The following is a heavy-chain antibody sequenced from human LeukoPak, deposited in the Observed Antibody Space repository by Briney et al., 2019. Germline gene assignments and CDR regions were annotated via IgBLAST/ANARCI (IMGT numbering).Heavy chain of an antibody. CDR1: GGSISSSSYY. V-gene: IGHV4-39*07. Sequence: SETLSLTCTVSGGSISSSSYYWGWIRQLPGKGLEWIGSIYYSGSTYYNPSLKSRVTISVDASKNQFSLKLSSVTAADTAVYYCARAVGAKLFDYWGQGTLVTVSS. CDR3: ARAVGAKLFDY. CDR2: IYYSGST. D-gene: IGHD1-26*01. J-gene: IGHJ4*02.